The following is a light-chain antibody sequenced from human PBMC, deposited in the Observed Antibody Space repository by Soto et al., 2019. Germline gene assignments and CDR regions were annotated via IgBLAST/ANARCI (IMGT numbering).Light chain of an antibody. V-gene: IGKV3-11*01. CDR1: QSVSSY. Sequence: EIVLTQSPGTLSLSPGEGATLSCRASQSVSSYLAWYQQKPGQAPRLLIYDASNRATGIPDRFSGSGSGTDFTLTISSLEPEYFDVYCCQQRSDSPRTLGHGTEADVK. CDR3: QQRSDSPRT. CDR2: DAS. J-gene: IGKJ1*01.